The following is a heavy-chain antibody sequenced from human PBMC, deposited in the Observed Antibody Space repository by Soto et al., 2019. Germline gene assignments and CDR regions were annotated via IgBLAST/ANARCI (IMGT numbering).Heavy chain of an antibody. Sequence: QVQLQQWGAGLLKPSETLSLTCGVYGGSFSGYYWNWIRQPPGKGLEWIGEINPSGGTNYNPSLRSRDTISADTSKNQFSLKLSSVTAADTAVYYCARVRASSGQRALDFWGQGTLVTVSS. J-gene: IGHJ4*02. V-gene: IGHV4-34*01. D-gene: IGHD6-19*01. CDR2: INPSGGT. CDR1: GGSFSGYY. CDR3: ARVRASSGQRALDF.